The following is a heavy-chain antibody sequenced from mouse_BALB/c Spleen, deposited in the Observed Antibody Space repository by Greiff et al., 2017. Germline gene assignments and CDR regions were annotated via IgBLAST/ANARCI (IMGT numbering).Heavy chain of an antibody. CDR3: ARTRAIYYDYEDAMDY. CDR2: ISYSGST. V-gene: IGHV3-2*02. D-gene: IGHD2-4*01. J-gene: IGHJ4*01. CDR1: GYSITSDYA. Sequence: EVKLVESGPGLVKPSQSLSLTCTVTGYSITSDYAWNWIRQFPGNKLEWMGYISYSGSTSYNPSLKSRISITRDTSKNQFFLQLNSVTTEDTATYYCARTRAIYYDYEDAMDYWGQGTSVTVSS.